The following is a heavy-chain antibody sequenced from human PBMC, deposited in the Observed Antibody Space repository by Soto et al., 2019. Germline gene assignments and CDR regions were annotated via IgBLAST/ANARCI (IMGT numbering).Heavy chain of an antibody. J-gene: IGHJ4*02. CDR1: GFTFSSYN. D-gene: IGHD3-10*01. V-gene: IGHV3-48*01. Sequence: EVQLVESGGGLVQPGVSLRLSCAASGFTFSSYNMNWVRQAPGKGLEWVSYISSSSSTIYYADSVKGRFTISRDNAKNSLYLQMNSLRAEDTAVYYCARANYYGSPGDFDYWGQGTLVTVSS. CDR2: ISSSSSTI. CDR3: ARANYYGSPGDFDY.